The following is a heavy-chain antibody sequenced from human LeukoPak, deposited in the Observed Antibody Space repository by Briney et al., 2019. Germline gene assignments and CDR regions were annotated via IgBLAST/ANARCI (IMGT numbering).Heavy chain of an antibody. CDR3: ARYYYDSSGYYYNAFDI. V-gene: IGHV4-34*01. Sequence: SETLSLTCAVYGGPFSGYYWSWIRQPPGKGLEWIGEINHSGSTNYNPSLKSRVTISVDTSKNQFSLKLSSVTAADTAVYYCARYYYDSSGYYYNAFDIWGQGTMVTVSS. D-gene: IGHD3-22*01. CDR1: GGPFSGYY. J-gene: IGHJ3*02. CDR2: INHSGST.